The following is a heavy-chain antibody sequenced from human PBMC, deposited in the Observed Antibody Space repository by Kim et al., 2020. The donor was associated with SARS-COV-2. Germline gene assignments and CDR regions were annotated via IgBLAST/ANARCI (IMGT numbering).Heavy chain of an antibody. V-gene: IGHV4-39*07. CDR1: GGSISSTSYY. Sequence: SETLSLTCTVSGGSISSTSYYWGWIRQPPGKGLEWIGSGYFAGSTYYNPSLKSRVSISVDTSKNQFSLRLTSVTAADTALYYCAPVLMVRGVIDPWGQGTLVTVSS. CDR3: APVLMVRGVIDP. D-gene: IGHD3-10*01. J-gene: IGHJ5*02. CDR2: GYFAGST.